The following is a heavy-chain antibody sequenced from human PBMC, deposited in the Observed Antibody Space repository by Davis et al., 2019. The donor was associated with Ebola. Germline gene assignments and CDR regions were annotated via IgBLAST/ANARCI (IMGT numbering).Heavy chain of an antibody. J-gene: IGHJ6*02. CDR1: GFTFSSYW. CDR3: ARLIRFPGIGTDV. Sequence: PGGSLRLSCSASGFTFSSYWMHWVRQAPGKGLVWVSRISSDGSSTSYADSVRGRFTISRDNAKTSLYLQMNSLRAEDTAVYYCARLIRFPGIGTDVWGQGTTVIVSS. D-gene: IGHD1-14*01. CDR2: ISSDGSST. V-gene: IGHV3-74*01.